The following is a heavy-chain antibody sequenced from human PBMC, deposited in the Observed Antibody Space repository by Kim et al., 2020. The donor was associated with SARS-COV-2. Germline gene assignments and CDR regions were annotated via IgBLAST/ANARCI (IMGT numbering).Heavy chain of an antibody. Sequence: SGPTLVHPTPPLTLTCTFSGFPLRTSGVGVGWIRQPPGKALEWLALIYWDDDKRNSPSLQSRLTITKDTSKNQVVLTMTNMDSVDTATYYCAHRRSGMHLGWFDPWGRGTLVTVSS. CDR3: AHRRSGMHLGWFDP. D-gene: IGHD3-10*01. J-gene: IGHJ5*02. V-gene: IGHV2-5*02. CDR2: IYWDDDK. CDR1: GFPLRTSGVG.